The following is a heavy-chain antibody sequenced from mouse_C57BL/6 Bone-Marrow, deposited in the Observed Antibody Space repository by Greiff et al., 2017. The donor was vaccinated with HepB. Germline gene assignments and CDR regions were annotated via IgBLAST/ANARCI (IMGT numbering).Heavy chain of an antibody. CDR2: IDPETGGT. Sequence: QVQLQQSGAELVRPGASVTLSCKASGYTFTDYEMHWVKQTPVHGLEWIGAIDPETGGTSYNQKFKGKAILTADKSSSTAYMERRSLTSEDSAVYYCTRSMEGTSYYFDYWGQGTTLTVSS. J-gene: IGHJ2*01. CDR1: GYTFTDYE. D-gene: IGHD2-3*01. V-gene: IGHV1-15*01. CDR3: TRSMEGTSYYFDY.